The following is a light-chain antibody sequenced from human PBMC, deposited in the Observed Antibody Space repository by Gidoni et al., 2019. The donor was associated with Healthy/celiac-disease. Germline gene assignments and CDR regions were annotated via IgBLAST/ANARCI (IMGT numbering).Light chain of an antibody. V-gene: IGKV1-39*01. Sequence: IQMTQSPSSLSASVGDRVTITCRASQSISSYLNWYQQKPEKAPKLLIYAASSLQSGVPSRFSGSGSGTDFTLTISRLQPEDFASYYCQQSYSTPWTFGQGTKVEIK. CDR2: AAS. J-gene: IGKJ1*01. CDR1: QSISSY. CDR3: QQSYSTPWT.